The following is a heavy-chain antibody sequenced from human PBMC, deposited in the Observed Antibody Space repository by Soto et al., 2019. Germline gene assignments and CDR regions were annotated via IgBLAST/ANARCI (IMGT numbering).Heavy chain of an antibody. V-gene: IGHV4-61*01. CDR1: GGSVTSGSYY. J-gene: IGHJ4*02. CDR3: ARDGDGYNN. D-gene: IGHD5-12*01. CDR2: IYSSGGT. Sequence: QVQLQESGPGLVKPSETLSLTCSVSGGSVTSGSYYWSWIRQPPGKGLEWIGYIYSSGGTSYNPSLKLRVTISVDTSKNQFSLKLTSVTAADTAVYYCARDGDGYNNWGQGTLVTVSS.